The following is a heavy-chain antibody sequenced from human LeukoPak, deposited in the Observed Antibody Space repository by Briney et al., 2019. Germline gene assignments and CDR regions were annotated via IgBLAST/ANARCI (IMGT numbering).Heavy chain of an antibody. D-gene: IGHD3-3*01. CDR3: ASVRYHDFWSYYG. CDR2: INSDGSSI. CDR1: GLTFSNYW. V-gene: IGHV3-74*01. Sequence: GGSLRLSCAVSGLTFSNYWMHWVRQAPGKGLVWVSHINSDGSSISYADSVKGRFTISRDNAKNTLYLQMNSLRADDTAVYYCASVRYHDFWSYYGWGQGTLVTVSS. J-gene: IGHJ4*02.